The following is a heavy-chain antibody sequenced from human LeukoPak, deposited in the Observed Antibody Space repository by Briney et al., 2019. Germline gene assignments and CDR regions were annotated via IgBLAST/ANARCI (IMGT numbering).Heavy chain of an antibody. CDR2: ISAYNGNT. Sequence: ASVKVSCKASGYTFTSYGISWVRQAPGQGLEWMGWISAYNGNTNYAQKLQGRVTMTTDISTSTAYMELRSLRSDDTAVYYCARVPSKQFSSPHYYYYMDVWGKGTTVTVSS. CDR1: GYTFTSYG. V-gene: IGHV1-18*01. D-gene: IGHD6-6*01. J-gene: IGHJ6*03. CDR3: ARVPSKQFSSPHYYYYMDV.